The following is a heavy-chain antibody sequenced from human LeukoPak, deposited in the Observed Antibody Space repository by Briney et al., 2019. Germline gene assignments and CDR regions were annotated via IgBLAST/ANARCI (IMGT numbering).Heavy chain of an antibody. V-gene: IGHV3-48*04. Sequence: GGSLRLSCAASGLTFSTYSMNWVRQAPGKGLEWVSYISSSGNTIYYADSVKGRFTISRDNAKNSLYLQMNSLRAEDTAVYYCARDRYGYNPHFDYWGQGTLVTVSS. D-gene: IGHD5-24*01. CDR3: ARDRYGYNPHFDY. CDR1: GLTFSTYS. CDR2: ISSSGNTI. J-gene: IGHJ4*02.